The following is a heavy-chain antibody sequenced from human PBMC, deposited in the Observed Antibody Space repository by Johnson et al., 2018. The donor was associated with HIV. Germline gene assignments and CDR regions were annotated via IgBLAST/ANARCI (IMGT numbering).Heavy chain of an antibody. D-gene: IGHD1-1*01. V-gene: IGHV3-30*02. Sequence: QMQLVESGGGVVQPGGSLRLSCAASGFTFSSYGMHWVRQAPGKGLEWVAFIRYDGSNKYYADSVKGRFTISRDNSKNTLYLQMNSLRAEDTAVYYCAKVGGTTILRDAFDIWGQGTMV. J-gene: IGHJ3*02. CDR3: AKVGGTTILRDAFDI. CDR2: IRYDGSNK. CDR1: GFTFSSYG.